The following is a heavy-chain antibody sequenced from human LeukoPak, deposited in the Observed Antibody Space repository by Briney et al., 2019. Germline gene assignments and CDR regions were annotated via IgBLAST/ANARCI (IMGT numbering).Heavy chain of an antibody. CDR2: FDPEDGET. CDR1: GYPLTELS. V-gene: IGHV1-24*01. J-gene: IGHJ4*02. Sequence: SSVKVSCKVSGYPLTELSMHWVRQAPGKRLEWMGGFDPEDGETISAQKFQGRVTMTEDTSTDTTYMELSSLRSEDTAVYYCATDLRELVDFDFWGQGTLVTVSS. D-gene: IGHD1-26*01. CDR3: ATDLRELVDFDF.